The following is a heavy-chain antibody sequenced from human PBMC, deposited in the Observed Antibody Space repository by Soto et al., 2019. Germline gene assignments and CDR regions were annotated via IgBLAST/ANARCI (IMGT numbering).Heavy chain of an antibody. Sequence: QVQLVESGGGLVKPGGSLRLSCAASGFTFSDYYMTWIRQAPGKGLEWISFISGSGKTIHFADSLEGRFTISRDNAKNSVYLEMNSLRAEDTAVYYCARDAGYSSTLYFSWFDPWGRGTLVTVSS. V-gene: IGHV3-11*01. CDR2: ISGSGKTI. CDR3: ARDAGYSSTLYFSWFDP. D-gene: IGHD6-13*01. J-gene: IGHJ5*02. CDR1: GFTFSDYY.